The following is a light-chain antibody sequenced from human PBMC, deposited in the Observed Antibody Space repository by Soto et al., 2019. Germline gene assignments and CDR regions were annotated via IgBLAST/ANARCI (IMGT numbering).Light chain of an antibody. V-gene: IGLV1-40*01. CDR1: ISNIGAGYD. Sequence: QSVLTQQPSVSGAPGQRVTISCTGSISNIGAGYDVHWYQQLPGTAPRLLISDNNKRPSGVPYRFSASKSGTSASLAISGLQPEDEADYFSQTYDSILSPEHVVFGGGTKLTVL. CDR2: DNN. J-gene: IGLJ2*01. CDR3: QTYDSILSPEHVV.